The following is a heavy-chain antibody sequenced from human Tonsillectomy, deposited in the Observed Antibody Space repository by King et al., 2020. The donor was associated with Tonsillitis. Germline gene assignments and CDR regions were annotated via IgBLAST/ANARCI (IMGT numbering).Heavy chain of an antibody. J-gene: IGHJ4*01. V-gene: IGHV3-13*05. CDR2: VGAAGDP. D-gene: IGHD1-1*01. CDR1: GFTFTNYD. Sequence: VQLVESGGGLVQPGGSLRLSCAASGFTFTNYDMHWVRQATGKGLEWVSTVGAAGDPYYPASVKGRFTISRENAKNSLYLQMNSLRAGDTAVYYCARGTNGKLDYWGHGTLVTVSS. CDR3: ARGTNGKLDY.